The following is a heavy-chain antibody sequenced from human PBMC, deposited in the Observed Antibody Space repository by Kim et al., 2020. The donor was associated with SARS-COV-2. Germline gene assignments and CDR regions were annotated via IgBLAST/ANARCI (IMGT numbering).Heavy chain of an antibody. V-gene: IGHV3-15*01. CDR3: TTDISVARTNYYYYGMDV. Sequence: GGSLRLSCAASGFTFSNAWMSWVRQAPGKGLEWVGRIKSKTDGGTTDYAAPVKGRFTISRDDSKNTLYLQMNSLKTEDTAVYYCTTDISVARTNYYYYGMDVWGQGTTVTVSS. CDR2: IKSKTDGGTT. J-gene: IGHJ6*02. CDR1: GFTFSNAW.